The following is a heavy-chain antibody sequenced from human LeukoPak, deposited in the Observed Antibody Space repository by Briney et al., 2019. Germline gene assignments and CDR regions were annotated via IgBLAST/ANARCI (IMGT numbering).Heavy chain of an antibody. V-gene: IGHV3-23*01. CDR3: AKGPTPSTKYNWFDP. J-gene: IGHJ5*02. D-gene: IGHD4-17*01. CDR2: ISGSGGST. Sequence: GGSLRLSCAASGLTFSSYAMSWVRQAPGKGLEWVSAISGSGGSTYYADSVKGRFTISRDNSKNTLYLQMNSLRAEDTAVYYCAKGPTPSTKYNWFDPWGQGTLVTVSS. CDR1: GLTFSSYA.